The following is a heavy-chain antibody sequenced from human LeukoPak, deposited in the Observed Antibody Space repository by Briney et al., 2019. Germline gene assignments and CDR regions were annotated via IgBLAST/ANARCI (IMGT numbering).Heavy chain of an antibody. CDR1: GGTFSNYA. CDR2: IIPLLEIA. D-gene: IGHD2-2*01. CDR3: ASGGGCSSNSCTLDY. Sequence: SVKVSCKASGGTFSNYAISWVRQAPGQGLEWMGRIIPLLEIADYTQRFQGRVTITADKSTSTAYMELSSLRSEDTAVYYCASGGGCSSNSCTLDYWGQGTLVTVSS. J-gene: IGHJ4*02. V-gene: IGHV1-69*04.